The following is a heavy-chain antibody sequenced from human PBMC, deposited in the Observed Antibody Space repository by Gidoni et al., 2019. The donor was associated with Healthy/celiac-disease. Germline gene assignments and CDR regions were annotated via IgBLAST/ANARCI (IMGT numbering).Heavy chain of an antibody. CDR2: ISYDGGNK. CDR1: GFTFRSYA. V-gene: IGHV3-30-3*01. CDR3: ARDPYEAYYFDY. D-gene: IGHD5-12*01. J-gene: IGHJ4*02. Sequence: QVQLVESGGGVVQPGRSLRLSCAAPGFTFRSYAMHWVRPAPGKGLEWVAVISYDGGNKYYADSVKGRFTISRDNAKNTLYLQMNSLRAEDTAVYYCARDPYEAYYFDYWGQGTLVTVSS.